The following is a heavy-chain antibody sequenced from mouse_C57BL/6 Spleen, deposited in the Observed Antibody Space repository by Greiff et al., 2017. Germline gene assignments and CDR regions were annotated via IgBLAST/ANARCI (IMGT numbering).Heavy chain of an antibody. CDR2: IRSKSNNYAT. J-gene: IGHJ4*01. D-gene: IGHD2-2*01. CDR1: GFSFNTYA. CDR3: VEGYDGYYYAMDY. V-gene: IGHV10-1*01. Sequence: EVQLVESGGGLVQPKGSLKLSCAASGFSFNTYAMNWVRQAPGKGLEWVARIRSKSNNYATYYADSVKDRFTISRDDSESMLYLQMNNLKTEDTAMYYCVEGYDGYYYAMDYWGQGTSVTVSS.